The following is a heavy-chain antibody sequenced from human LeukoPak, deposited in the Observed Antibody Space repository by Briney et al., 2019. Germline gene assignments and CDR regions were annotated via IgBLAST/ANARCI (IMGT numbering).Heavy chain of an antibody. CDR3: ARDPQYSSGWYDY. CDR1: GYTFTGYY. D-gene: IGHD6-19*01. Sequence: ASVKVSCKASGYTFTGYYMHWVRQAPGQGLEWMGWINPNSGGTNYAQKFQGRVTMTRDTSISTAYMELSRLRSDDTAVYHCARDPQYSSGWYDYWGQGTLVTVSS. V-gene: IGHV1-2*02. CDR2: INPNSGGT. J-gene: IGHJ4*02.